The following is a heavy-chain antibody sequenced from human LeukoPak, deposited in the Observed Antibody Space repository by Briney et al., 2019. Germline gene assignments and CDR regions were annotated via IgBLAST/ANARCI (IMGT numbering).Heavy chain of an antibody. J-gene: IGHJ4*02. V-gene: IGHV4-34*01. D-gene: IGHD3-22*01. CDR1: GGSFSGYY. CDR3: ARMPPTTYYYDSSGYTYFDY. CDR2: INHSGST. Sequence: PSETLSLTCAVYGGSFSGYYWSWIRQPPGKGLEWIGEINHSGSTNYNPSLKSRVTISVDTSKNQFSLKRSSVTAADTAVYYCARMPPTTYYYDSSGYTYFDYWGQGTLVTVSS.